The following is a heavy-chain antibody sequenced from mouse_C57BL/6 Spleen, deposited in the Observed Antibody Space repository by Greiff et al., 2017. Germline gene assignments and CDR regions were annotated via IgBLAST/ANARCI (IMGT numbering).Heavy chain of an antibody. CDR3: ARWDSSGHYFDY. J-gene: IGHJ2*01. D-gene: IGHD3-2*02. CDR1: GYTFTDNY. CDR2: INPYNGGT. V-gene: IGHV1-19*01. Sequence: VQLQQSGPVLVKPGASVKMSCKASGYTFTDNYMNWVKQSHGKSLEWIGVINPYNGGTSYNQKFKGKATLTVDKSSSTAYMELNSLTSEDSAVYYCARWDSSGHYFDYWGQGTTLTVSS.